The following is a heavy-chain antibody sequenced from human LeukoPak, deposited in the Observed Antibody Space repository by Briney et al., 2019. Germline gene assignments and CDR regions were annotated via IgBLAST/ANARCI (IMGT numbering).Heavy chain of an antibody. CDR3: ARVDGIAVAPDDAFDV. CDR1: GFALSSHW. D-gene: IGHD6-19*01. V-gene: IGHV3-7*03. Sequence: GGSLRLSCAASGFALSSHWMTWVRQVPGRGPEWVANVNRDGSETYYLDSVKGRFDISRDNAKNSLYLQMNSLGVEDTAVYYCARVDGIAVAPDDAFDVWGQGTMVTVSS. J-gene: IGHJ3*01. CDR2: VNRDGSET.